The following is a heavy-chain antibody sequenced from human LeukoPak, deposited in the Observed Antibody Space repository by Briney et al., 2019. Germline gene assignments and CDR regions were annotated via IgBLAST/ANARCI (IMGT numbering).Heavy chain of an antibody. Sequence: PSETLSLTCAVYGGSFSGYYWSWIRQPPGKGLEWIGEINHSGSTNYNPSLKSRVTISVDTSKNQFSLKLSSVTAADTAVYYCARGGDYSGMDVWGQGTTVTVSS. V-gene: IGHV4-34*01. CDR2: INHSGST. CDR1: GGSFSGYY. CDR3: ARGGDYSGMDV. D-gene: IGHD4-17*01. J-gene: IGHJ6*02.